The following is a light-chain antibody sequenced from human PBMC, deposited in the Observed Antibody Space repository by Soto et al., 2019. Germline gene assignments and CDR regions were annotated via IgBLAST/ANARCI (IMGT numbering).Light chain of an antibody. V-gene: IGLV1-44*01. CDR3: AAWEDSRSGWDV. CDR2: SNN. J-gene: IGLJ1*01. Sequence: QSVLTQPPSASGTPGQRVTISCSGNSSNIGSNTVNWYQQLPGTAPKLLIYSNNQRPSGVPDRFSGSKSGTSASLAISGLQSEDVADYDCAAWEDSRSGWDVFGTRTKVTVL. CDR1: SSNIGSNT.